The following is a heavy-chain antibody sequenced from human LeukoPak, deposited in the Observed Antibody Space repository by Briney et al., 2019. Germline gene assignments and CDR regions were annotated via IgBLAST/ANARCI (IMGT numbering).Heavy chain of an antibody. D-gene: IGHD5-18*01. CDR2: ISYDGSNK. Sequence: GGSLRLSCAASGFTFSSYGIHWVRQAPGKGLEWVAVISYDGSNKYYADSVKGRFTISRDNSKNTLHLQMSSLRAEDTAVYYCAKDSGGYTYIFDHWGQGTLVTVSS. J-gene: IGHJ4*02. CDR3: AKDSGGYTYIFDH. CDR1: GFTFSSYG. V-gene: IGHV3-30*18.